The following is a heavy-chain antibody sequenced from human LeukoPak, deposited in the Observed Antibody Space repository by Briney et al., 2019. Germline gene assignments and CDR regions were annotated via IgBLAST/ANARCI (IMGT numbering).Heavy chain of an antibody. J-gene: IGHJ5*02. CDR1: GYSFTSYD. CDR2: MNPNTGNT. CDR3: ATTLRNNPP. D-gene: IGHD1-14*01. Sequence: GASVKVSCKASGYSFTSYDINWVRQATGQGLEWIGYMNPNTGNTGYAQKFQGRVTLTRDTSISTAYMELSSLTSEDTAVYYCATTLRNNPPWGQETLVTVSS. V-gene: IGHV1-8*01.